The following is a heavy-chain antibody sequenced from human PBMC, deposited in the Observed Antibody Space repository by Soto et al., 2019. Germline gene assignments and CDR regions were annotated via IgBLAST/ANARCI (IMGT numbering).Heavy chain of an antibody. J-gene: IGHJ4*02. Sequence: PGGSLRLSCAASGFPFDDFAMHWVRQVPGKGLEWVSGLNWNSDHIYYADSVKGRFTISRDNAKNSLYLQMNSLRPEDTALYYCAKDIRSGGWYLLNWGRGTLVTVSS. CDR1: GFPFDDFA. CDR2: LNWNSDHI. D-gene: IGHD6-19*01. V-gene: IGHV3-9*01. CDR3: AKDIRSGGWYLLN.